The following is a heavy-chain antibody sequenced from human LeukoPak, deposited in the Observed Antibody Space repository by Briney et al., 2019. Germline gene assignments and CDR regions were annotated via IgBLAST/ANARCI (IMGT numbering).Heavy chain of an antibody. Sequence: ASVKVSCKASGGTFSSYAISWVRQAPGQGLEWIGGIIPIFGTANYAQKFQGRVTITTDESTSTAYMELSSLRSEDTAVYYCARGLLWFGDIRGNWFDPWGQGTLVTVSS. J-gene: IGHJ5*02. CDR1: GGTFSSYA. D-gene: IGHD3-10*01. CDR2: IIPIFGTA. CDR3: ARGLLWFGDIRGNWFDP. V-gene: IGHV1-69*05.